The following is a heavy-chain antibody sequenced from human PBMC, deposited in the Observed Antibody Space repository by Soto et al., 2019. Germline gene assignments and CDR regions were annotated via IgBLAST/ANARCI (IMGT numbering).Heavy chain of an antibody. CDR3: ARQDDLGGDYMDV. D-gene: IGHD3-16*01. CDR2: IYYSGST. Sequence: SETLSLTCTVSGGSISSYYWSWIRQPPGKGLEWIGYIYYSGSTNYNPSLKSRVTISVDTSKNQFSLKLSFVTAVDTAVYYCARQDDLGGDYMDVWGKGTTVTVSS. J-gene: IGHJ6*03. V-gene: IGHV4-59*08. CDR1: GGSISSYY.